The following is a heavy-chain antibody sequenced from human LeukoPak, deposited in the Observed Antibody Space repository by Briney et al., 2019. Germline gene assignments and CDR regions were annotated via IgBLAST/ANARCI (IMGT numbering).Heavy chain of an antibody. V-gene: IGHV4-59*01. CDR2: VYYNGDI. Sequence: SETLSLTCSVSGVPISTCYWSWLRQSPGKGLEWIAYVYYNGDILYNPSLKSRVSISLDTSKNQVSLSVTSVTAADTAVYYCARHPVGPDALDVWGQGSTVTVSS. CDR1: GVPISTCY. J-gene: IGHJ6*02. CDR3: ARHPVGPDALDV.